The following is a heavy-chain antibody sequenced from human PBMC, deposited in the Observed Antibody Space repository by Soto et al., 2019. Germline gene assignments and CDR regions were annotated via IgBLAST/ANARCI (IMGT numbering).Heavy chain of an antibody. V-gene: IGHV2-5*02. Sequence: QITLKESGPTLVKPTQTLTLTCTFSGFSLTTRGVGVGWIRQPPGKALECLALIYWVDDKRYSPSLQSRLSITKDTSKNQVVLTMTNVDPVDTATYYCAHIPNYYQYDWFDPWGQGTLVSVYS. J-gene: IGHJ5*02. CDR1: GFSLTTRGVG. CDR3: AHIPNYYQYDWFDP. D-gene: IGHD3-16*01. CDR2: IYWVDDK.